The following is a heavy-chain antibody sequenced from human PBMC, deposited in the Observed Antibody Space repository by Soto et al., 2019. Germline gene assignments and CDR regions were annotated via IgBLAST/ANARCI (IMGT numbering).Heavy chain of an antibody. CDR2: IRNKANTYAT. D-gene: IGHD5-12*01. CDR3: TSASDGYNVY. CDR1: GFTFSGSA. Sequence: GSLRLSCAASGFTFSGSAMHWVRQASGKGLEWVGRIRNKANTYATAYAASVNGRFTISRDDSKNTAYLEMNSLKTEDTAVYYCTSASDGYNVYWGQGTLVTVSS. J-gene: IGHJ4*02. V-gene: IGHV3-73*01.